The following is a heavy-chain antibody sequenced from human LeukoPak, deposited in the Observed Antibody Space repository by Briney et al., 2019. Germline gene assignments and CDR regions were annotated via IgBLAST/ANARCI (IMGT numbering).Heavy chain of an antibody. J-gene: IGHJ4*02. CDR1: GGSISSYY. D-gene: IGHD3-22*01. CDR3: ARDSSGHYYYFDY. CDR2: IYYSGST. Sequence: SETLSLTCTVSGGSISSYYWSWIRQPPGKGLEWIGYIYYSGSTNYNPSLKSRVTISVDTSKNQFSLKLSSVTAADTAVYYCARDSSGHYYYFDYWGQGTLVTVSS. V-gene: IGHV4-59*01.